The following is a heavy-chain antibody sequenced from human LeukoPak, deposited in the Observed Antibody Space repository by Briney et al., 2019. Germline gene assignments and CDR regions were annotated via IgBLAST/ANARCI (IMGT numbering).Heavy chain of an antibody. CDR3: ARDTRWAQLDY. D-gene: IGHD3-16*01. CDR2: ISAYNGNT. V-gene: IGHV1-18*01. J-gene: IGHJ4*02. Sequence: ASVKVSRKASGYTFTTYGISWVRQAPGQGLEWMGWISAYNGNTNYAQNLQGRVTMTTDTSTSTAYMELRSLRSDDTALYYCARDTRWAQLDYWGQGTLVTVSS. CDR1: GYTFTTYG.